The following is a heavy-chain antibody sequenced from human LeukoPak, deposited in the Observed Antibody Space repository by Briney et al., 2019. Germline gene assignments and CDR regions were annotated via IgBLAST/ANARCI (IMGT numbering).Heavy chain of an antibody. CDR2: ITSSGSYI. CDR3: ARRYAVYGDYTRDHSIDY. J-gene: IGHJ4*02. V-gene: IGHV3-21*01. Sequence: GGSLRLSCAASGFTFSSHGMYWVRQAPGKGLEWVSSITSSGSYIYYADSVKGRFTIPRDNAKNSLYLQMNSLRAEDTALYYCARRYAVYGDYTRDHSIDYWGQGTLVTVSS. D-gene: IGHD4-17*01. CDR1: GFTFSSHG.